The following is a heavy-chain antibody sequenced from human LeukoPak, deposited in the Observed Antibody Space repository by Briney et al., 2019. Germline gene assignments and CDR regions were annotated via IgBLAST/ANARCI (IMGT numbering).Heavy chain of an antibody. J-gene: IGHJ4*02. CDR1: GGSISSSSYY. D-gene: IGHD6-13*01. Sequence: SETLSLTCTVSGGSISSSSYYWGWIRQPPGKGLEWIGSTYYSGTTNYNPSLKSRVTISVDTSKNQFSLKLSSVTAADTAVYYCARGVYIAAAQYAYWGQGTLVTVSS. CDR3: ARGVYIAAAQYAY. V-gene: IGHV4-39*07. CDR2: TYYSGTT.